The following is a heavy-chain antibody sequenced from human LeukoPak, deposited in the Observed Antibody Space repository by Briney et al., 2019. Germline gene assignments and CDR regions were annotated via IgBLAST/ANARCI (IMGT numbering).Heavy chain of an antibody. J-gene: IGHJ4*02. CDR3: AKGSVVVPAALFDY. Sequence: RGSLSLSCAASGFTFSSYAMSWVRQAPGKGLEWGSAISGSGGSTYYTDSVKGRFTISRDNSKNTLYLQMNSLRAEDTAVYYCAKGSVVVPAALFDYWGQGTLVTVSS. CDR2: ISGSGGST. CDR1: GFTFSSYA. V-gene: IGHV3-23*01. D-gene: IGHD2-2*01.